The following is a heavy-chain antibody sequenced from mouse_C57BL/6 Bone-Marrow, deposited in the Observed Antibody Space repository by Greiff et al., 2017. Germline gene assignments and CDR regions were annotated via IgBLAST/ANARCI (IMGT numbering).Heavy chain of an antibody. J-gene: IGHJ2*01. CDR3: ASHRGIYYESFDY. CDR2: ISSGGSYT. Sequence: EVHLVESGGDLVKPGGSLKPSCAASGFTFSSYGMSWVRQTPDKRLEWVATISSGGSYTYYPDSVKGRFTISRDNAKNTLYLQMSSLKSEDTAMYYCASHRGIYYESFDYWGQGTTLTVSS. V-gene: IGHV5-6*01. CDR1: GFTFSSYG. D-gene: IGHD2-4*01.